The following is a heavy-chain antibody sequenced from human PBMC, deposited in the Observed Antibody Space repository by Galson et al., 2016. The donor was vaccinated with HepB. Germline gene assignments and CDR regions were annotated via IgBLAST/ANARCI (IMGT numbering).Heavy chain of an antibody. D-gene: IGHD3-22*01. Sequence: SLRLSCAASGFIFSSYWMNWVRQAPGKGLEWVADIKQDGSEKYYVDSVEGRFTVSRDNAKNSLYLQMSSLRAEDTAVYYCATMFYYYGSGFDRVDAFDIWGQGTMVTVPS. CDR2: IKQDGSEK. V-gene: IGHV3-7*01. CDR1: GFIFSSYW. CDR3: ATMFYYYGSGFDRVDAFDI. J-gene: IGHJ3*02.